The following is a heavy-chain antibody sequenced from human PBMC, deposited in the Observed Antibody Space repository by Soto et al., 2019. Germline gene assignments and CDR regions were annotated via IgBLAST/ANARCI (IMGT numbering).Heavy chain of an antibody. V-gene: IGHV1-18*01. J-gene: IGHJ4*02. D-gene: IGHD3-22*01. CDR1: GYTFTSYG. Sequence: QVQLVQSGAEVKKPGASVKVSCKASGYTFTSYGISWVRQAPGQGLEWMGWISAYNGNTNYAQKLQGRVTMTTDTSTSTAYVELRSLRSDDRAVYYCAREGVYYYDSSGYYPVDYWGQGTLVTVSS. CDR2: ISAYNGNT. CDR3: AREGVYYYDSSGYYPVDY.